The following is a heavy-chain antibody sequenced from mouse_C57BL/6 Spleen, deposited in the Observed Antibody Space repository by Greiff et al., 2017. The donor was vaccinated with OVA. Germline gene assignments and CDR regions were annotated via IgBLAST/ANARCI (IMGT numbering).Heavy chain of an antibody. CDR1: GYTFTSYW. Sequence: VQLQQPGAELVRPGSSVKLSCKASGYTFTSYWMHWVKQRPIQGLEWIGNIDPSDSETHYNQKFKDKATLTVDKSSSTAYMQLSSLTSEDSAVYYCARWRSGYVGYWGQGTTLTVSS. J-gene: IGHJ2*01. V-gene: IGHV1-52*01. D-gene: IGHD3-2*02. CDR3: ARWRSGYVGY. CDR2: IDPSDSET.